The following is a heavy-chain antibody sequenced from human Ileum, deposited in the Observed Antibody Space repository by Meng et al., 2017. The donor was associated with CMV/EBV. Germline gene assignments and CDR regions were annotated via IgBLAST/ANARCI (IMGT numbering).Heavy chain of an antibody. V-gene: IGHV1-2*02. CDR1: GDTFIGYF. CDR2: INPNNGGT. D-gene: IGHD3-22*01. CDR3: ARAGSFDTSGYSFDS. J-gene: IGHJ4*02. Sequence: ASVKVSCKASGDTFIGYFMHWVRQAPGQGPEWMGWINPNNGGTKYAQQFQGRVTMTRDTSISTASLELSRLRSDDTAVYYCARAGSFDTSGYSFDSWGQGTLVTVSS.